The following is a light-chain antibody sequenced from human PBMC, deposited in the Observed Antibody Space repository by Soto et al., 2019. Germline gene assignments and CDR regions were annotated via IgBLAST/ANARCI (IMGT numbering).Light chain of an antibody. Sequence: ELVLTQSPVALSLSSGERATLSCRASQSVSSTLLTWYQQKPGQAPRLLIYGVSSRATGIPDRFSGSGSGTDFPLTISRVEPEDFAVYFCKHYGDSSWTFGQGSRVEIK. CDR2: GVS. CDR3: KHYGDSSWT. CDR1: QSVSSTL. V-gene: IGKV3-20*01. J-gene: IGKJ1*01.